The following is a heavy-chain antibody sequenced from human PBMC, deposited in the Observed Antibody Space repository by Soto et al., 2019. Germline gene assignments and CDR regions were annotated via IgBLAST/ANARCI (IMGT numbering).Heavy chain of an antibody. CDR2: IYPGDSDT. CDR3: AISRRSGWFGELPRVPYYFDY. CDR1: GDSFTSYW. D-gene: IGHD3-10*01. Sequence: PGESLKISCKGSGDSFTSYWIGWVRQMPGKGLEWMGIIYPGDSDTRYSPSFQGQVTISADKSISTAYLQWSSLKASDTAMYYCAISRRSGWFGELPRVPYYFDYWGQGTRVPVS. J-gene: IGHJ4*02. V-gene: IGHV5-51*01.